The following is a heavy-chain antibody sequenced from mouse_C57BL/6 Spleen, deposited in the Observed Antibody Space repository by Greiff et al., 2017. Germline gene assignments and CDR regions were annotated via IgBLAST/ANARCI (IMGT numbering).Heavy chain of an antibody. CDR2: IWSGGST. V-gene: IGHV2-4*01. J-gene: IGHJ4*01. Sequence: VKLVESGPGLVQPSQSLSITCTVSGFSLTSYGVHWVRQPPGKGLEWLGVIWSGGSTDYNAAFISRLSISKDNSKSQVFFKMNSLQADDTAIYYCAKNRNFAMDYWGQGTSVTVSS. CDR3: AKNRNFAMDY. CDR1: GFSLTSYG.